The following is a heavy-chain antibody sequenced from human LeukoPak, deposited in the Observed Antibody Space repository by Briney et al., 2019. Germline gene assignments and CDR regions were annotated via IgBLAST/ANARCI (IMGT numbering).Heavy chain of an antibody. J-gene: IGHJ4*02. V-gene: IGHV2-5*02. Sequence: SGPTLVNPTPTLTLTFTFSGFSLSTSGVGVDWIRQPPGKALEWLAVIFWDADDRYIPSLKSRLTITKDTSKNQVVLTMTKMDPVDTATYYCAHRPGWRDYFDYWGQGTLVSVCS. CDR1: GFSLSTSGVG. CDR3: AHRPGWRDYFDY. D-gene: IGHD3-3*01. CDR2: IFWDADD.